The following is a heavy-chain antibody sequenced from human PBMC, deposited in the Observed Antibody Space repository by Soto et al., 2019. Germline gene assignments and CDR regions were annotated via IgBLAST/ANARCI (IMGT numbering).Heavy chain of an antibody. Sequence: SETLSLTCTVSGGSIGSYYWSWIRQPPGKGLEWIGYIYYSGSTNYNPSLKSRVTISVDTSKNQFSLKLSSVTAADTAVYYCARSIAAAEDFDYWGQGTLVTVSS. D-gene: IGHD6-13*01. V-gene: IGHV4-59*01. CDR3: ARSIAAAEDFDY. J-gene: IGHJ4*02. CDR1: GGSIGSYY. CDR2: IYYSGST.